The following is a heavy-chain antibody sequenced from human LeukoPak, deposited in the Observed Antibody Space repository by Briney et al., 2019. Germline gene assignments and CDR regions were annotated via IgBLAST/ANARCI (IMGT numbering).Heavy chain of an antibody. V-gene: IGHV3-74*01. J-gene: IGHJ6*02. CDR1: GFTFSSYW. CDR2: INSDGSST. CDR3: AKDPTYYGSGSMDV. D-gene: IGHD3-10*01. Sequence: GGSLRLSCAASGFTFSSYWMHWVRQAPGKGLVWVSRINSDGSSTSYADSVKGRFTISRDNSKNTLYLQMNSLRAEDTAVYYCAKDPTYYGSGSMDVWGQGTTVTVSS.